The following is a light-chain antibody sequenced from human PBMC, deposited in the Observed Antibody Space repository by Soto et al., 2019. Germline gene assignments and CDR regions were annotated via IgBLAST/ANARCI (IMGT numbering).Light chain of an antibody. CDR1: QSISSW. Sequence: DIQMTQSPSTLSASVGDRVTITCRASQSISSWLAWYQQKPGKAPKLLIYKASSLESGVPSRFSGSGSGTEFTLTISSLQPDDFASYCCQQYISYPWTFGQGTKVEIK. CDR3: QQYISYPWT. J-gene: IGKJ1*01. V-gene: IGKV1-5*03. CDR2: KAS.